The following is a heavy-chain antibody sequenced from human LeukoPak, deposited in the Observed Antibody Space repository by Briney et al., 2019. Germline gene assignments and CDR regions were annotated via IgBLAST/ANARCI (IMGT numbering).Heavy chain of an antibody. CDR3: ARDRGYCSSTSCPDPLYYYYGMGV. CDR1: GFTFSSYE. D-gene: IGHD2-2*01. Sequence: PGGSLRLSCAASGFTFSSYEMNWVRQAPGKGLEWVSYISSSGSTIYYADSVKGRFTISRDNAKNSLYLQMNSLRAEDTAVYYCARDRGYCSSTSCPDPLYYYYGMGVWGKGTTVTVSS. CDR2: ISSSGSTI. V-gene: IGHV3-48*03. J-gene: IGHJ6*04.